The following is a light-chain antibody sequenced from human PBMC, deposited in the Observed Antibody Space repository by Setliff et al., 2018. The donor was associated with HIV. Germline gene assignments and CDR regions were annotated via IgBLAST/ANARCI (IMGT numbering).Light chain of an antibody. Sequence: QSALTQPASVSGSPGQSITISCTGTSSDIGSHNLVSWYQYHPDKAPKLIIYEVTNRPSGVSNRFSGSKSGNTASLTISGLQAEDEAAYYCSSFTSSSTHVFGIGTKATVL. CDR2: EVT. J-gene: IGLJ1*01. CDR1: SSDIGSHNL. CDR3: SSFTSSSTHV. V-gene: IGLV2-14*01.